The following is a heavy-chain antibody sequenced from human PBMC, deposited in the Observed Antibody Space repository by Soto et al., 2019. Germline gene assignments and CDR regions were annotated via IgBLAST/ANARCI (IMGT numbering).Heavy chain of an antibody. CDR2: INHSGST. CDR1: GGSFSGYY. V-gene: IGHV4-34*01. J-gene: IGHJ5*02. CDR3: ARGPNQVSYCTNGVCYVFRFDP. D-gene: IGHD2-8*01. Sequence: QVQLQQWGAGLLKPSETLSLTCAVYGGSFSGYYWSWIRQPPGKGLEWIGEINHSGSTNYNPSLKSRVTISVDTSKNQFSLKLSSVTAADTAVYYCARGPNQVSYCTNGVCYVFRFDPWGQGTLVTVSS.